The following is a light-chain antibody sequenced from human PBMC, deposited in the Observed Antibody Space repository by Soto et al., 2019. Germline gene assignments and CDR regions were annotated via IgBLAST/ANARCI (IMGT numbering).Light chain of an antibody. Sequence: QSVLTQPPSASGTPGQRVTISCSGSSSNIGSNSVHWFQQLSGTAPKLLIYSNNQLPSGVPDRFSGSKSGTSASLAISGLQSEDEADYYCATWDDHLNAWVFGGGTKLTVL. CDR2: SNN. V-gene: IGLV1-44*01. CDR3: ATWDDHLNAWV. CDR1: SSNIGSNS. J-gene: IGLJ3*02.